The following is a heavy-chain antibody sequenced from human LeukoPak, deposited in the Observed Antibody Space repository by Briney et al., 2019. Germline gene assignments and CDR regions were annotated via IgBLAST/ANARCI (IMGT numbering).Heavy chain of an antibody. J-gene: IGHJ4*02. CDR3: AKGLVGATNEDY. Sequence: PGGSLTLSCAASGFTFSSYSMNWVRQAPGKGLEGVSSISSSSSYIYYADSVKGRFTISRDNAKNTLYLQMNSLRAEDTAVYYCAKGLVGATNEDYWGQGTLVTVSS. V-gene: IGHV3-21*04. CDR2: ISSSSSYI. D-gene: IGHD1-26*01. CDR1: GFTFSSYS.